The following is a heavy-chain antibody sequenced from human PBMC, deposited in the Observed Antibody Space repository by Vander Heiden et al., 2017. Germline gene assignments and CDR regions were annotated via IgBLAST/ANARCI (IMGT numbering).Heavy chain of an antibody. CDR2: ISNSGAST. Sequence: EVQVLESGGGLVQPGGSLRLSCGASGFTFNRYAMSWVRQAPGKGPEWDSEISNSGASTNYADSVKGRFTISRDNSKNTVYLQMNSLRADDTAVYSCARDYYGMDVWGQGTTVIVSS. CDR1: GFTFNRYA. J-gene: IGHJ6*02. CDR3: ARDYYGMDV. V-gene: IGHV3-23*01.